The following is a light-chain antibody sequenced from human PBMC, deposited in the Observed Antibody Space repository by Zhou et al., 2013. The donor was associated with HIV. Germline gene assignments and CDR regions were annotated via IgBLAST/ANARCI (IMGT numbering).Light chain of an antibody. Sequence: DIQMTQSPSTLSASVGDRVSITCRASQSVSSWLAWYQQKPGKAPKVLIYKASNLQSGVPSRFSGSGSGTEFTLTISSLQHDDFATYYCQQYNYFPITFGAGTKVEIK. CDR1: QSVSSW. J-gene: IGKJ4*01. V-gene: IGKV1-5*03. CDR3: QQYNYFPIT. CDR2: KAS.